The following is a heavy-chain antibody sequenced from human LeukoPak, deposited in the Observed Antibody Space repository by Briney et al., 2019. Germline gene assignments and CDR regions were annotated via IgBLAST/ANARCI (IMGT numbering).Heavy chain of an antibody. J-gene: IGHJ6*03. Sequence: GGSLRLSCAASGFTFRSYWMHWVRQAPGKGLVWVSRINSDGSSTSYADSVKGRFTISRDNAKNTLYLQMNSLRAEDTAVYYCARFSSGWYVYYYYYMDVWGKGTTVTVSS. V-gene: IGHV3-74*01. CDR2: INSDGSST. D-gene: IGHD6-19*01. CDR3: ARFSSGWYVYYYYYMDV. CDR1: GFTFRSYW.